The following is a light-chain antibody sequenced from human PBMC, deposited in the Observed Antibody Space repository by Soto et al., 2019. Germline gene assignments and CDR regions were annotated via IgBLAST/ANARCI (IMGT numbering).Light chain of an antibody. CDR3: QQDYRPWT. CDR1: QSVLYSSNNKNY. CDR2: WAS. J-gene: IGKJ1*01. V-gene: IGKV4-1*01. Sequence: DIVMTQSPDSLAVSLGERATINCKSSQSVLYSSNNKNYLAWYQQKPGQPPKLLIYWASTRESGVPDRFSGSGSGTDFTLAISSLQAEDVAVYYCQQDYRPWTFGQGTKGEIK.